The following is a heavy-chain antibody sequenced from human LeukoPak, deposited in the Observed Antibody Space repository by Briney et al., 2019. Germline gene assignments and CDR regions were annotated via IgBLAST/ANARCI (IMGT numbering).Heavy chain of an antibody. CDR3: ASLTVTTSGGY. CDR2: VNHSGST. CDR1: GGSFSGYY. D-gene: IGHD4-17*01. J-gene: IGHJ4*02. V-gene: IGHV4-34*01. Sequence: SETLSLTCAVYGGSFSGYYWSWIRQPPGKGLEWIGEVNHSGSTNYNPSLKSRVTISVDTSKNQFSVNLISVTAADTAVYYCASLTVTTSGGYWGQGTLVTVSS.